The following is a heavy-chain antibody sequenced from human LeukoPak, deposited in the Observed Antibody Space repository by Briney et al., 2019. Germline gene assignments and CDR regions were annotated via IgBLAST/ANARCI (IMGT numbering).Heavy chain of an antibody. CDR3: ARRTTYYYDY. Sequence: SETLSLTCTVSGGSISSYYWSWIRQPPGKGLESIGYIYYSGSTNYNPSLKSRVAISVDTSKNQFSLKLSSVTAADTAVYYCARRTTYYYDYWGQGTLVTVPS. J-gene: IGHJ4*02. CDR1: GGSISSYY. V-gene: IGHV4-59*08. CDR2: IYYSGST. D-gene: IGHD1-1*01.